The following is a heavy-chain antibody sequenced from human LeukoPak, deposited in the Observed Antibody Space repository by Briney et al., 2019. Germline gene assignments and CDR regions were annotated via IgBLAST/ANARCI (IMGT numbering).Heavy chain of an antibody. V-gene: IGHV3-30*04. D-gene: IGHD6-13*01. CDR3: ARDRGVYSSSWNAFDI. Sequence: PGGSLRLSCAASGFTFSSYAMHWVRQAPGKGLERVAVISYDGSNKHYADSVKGRLTISRDNSKNTLYLQMNSLRAEDTAVYYCARDRGVYSSSWNAFDIWGQGTMVTVSS. CDR2: ISYDGSNK. J-gene: IGHJ3*02. CDR1: GFTFSSYA.